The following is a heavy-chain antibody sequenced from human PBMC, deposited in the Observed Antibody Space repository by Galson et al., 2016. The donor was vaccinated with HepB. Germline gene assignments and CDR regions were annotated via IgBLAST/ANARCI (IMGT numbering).Heavy chain of an antibody. D-gene: IGHD3-3*01. CDR2: IELDGSEK. V-gene: IGHV3-7*01. J-gene: IGHJ6*02. CDR1: GFTSSSYW. CDR3: ARETIFGVERLRAYYHGMDV. Sequence: SLRLSCAASGFTSSSYWMNWVRQAPGKGLEWVANIELDGSEKNYEDSVKGRFTISRDNAKNTLYLQLNSLRAEDTAVYFCARETIFGVERLRAYYHGMDVWGQGTTVTVSS.